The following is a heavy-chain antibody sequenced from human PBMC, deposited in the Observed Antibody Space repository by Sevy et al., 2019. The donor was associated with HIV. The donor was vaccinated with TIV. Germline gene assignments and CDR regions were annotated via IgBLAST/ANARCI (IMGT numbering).Heavy chain of an antibody. CDR2: IYHSGVT. V-gene: IGHV4-30-2*01. CDR1: GGSISTGDDC. J-gene: IGHJ4*02. CDR3: ARDRGTIFGVDL. Sequence: SETLSLTCTVSGGSISTGDDCWSWIRQPPGKGLEWIGYIYHSGVTNYNPSLKTRVNISIDRSKKQFSLNLTSVTAADTAVYFCARDRGTIFGVDLWGQGTLVTVSS. D-gene: IGHD3-3*01.